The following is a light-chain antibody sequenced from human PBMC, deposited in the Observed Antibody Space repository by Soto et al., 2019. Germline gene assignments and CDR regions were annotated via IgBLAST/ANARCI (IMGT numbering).Light chain of an antibody. CDR1: SSDVGGYNS. Sequence: QSALTQPPSASGSPGQSVTISCTGTSSDVGGYNSVSWYQQHPGKAPKLMIYEVSKRPSGVPDRFSGSKSGNTASLTVSGLQAEEEADYNCSSYAGSNNLVFGGGTKLTVL. CDR2: EVS. J-gene: IGLJ2*01. V-gene: IGLV2-8*01. CDR3: SSYAGSNNLV.